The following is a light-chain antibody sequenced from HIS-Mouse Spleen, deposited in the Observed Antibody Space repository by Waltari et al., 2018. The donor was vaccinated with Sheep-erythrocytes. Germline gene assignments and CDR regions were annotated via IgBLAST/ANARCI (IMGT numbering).Light chain of an antibody. V-gene: IGKV3-20*01. Sequence: EIVLTQSPGTLSLSPGERATLSCRASQRVSSSYLAWYQQKPGQAPRLLIYGASSRATGIPDWFSGSESVTDFTLTISRLEPEDFAVYYCQQYGSSHTFGQGTKLEIK. J-gene: IGKJ2*01. CDR3: QQYGSSHT. CDR1: QRVSSSY. CDR2: GAS.